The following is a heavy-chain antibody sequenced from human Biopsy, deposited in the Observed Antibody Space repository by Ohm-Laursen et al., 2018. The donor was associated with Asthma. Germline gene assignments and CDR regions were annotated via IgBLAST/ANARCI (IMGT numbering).Heavy chain of an antibody. CDR2: ISGSGGST. J-gene: IGHJ4*02. CDR1: GFTFSSYA. Sequence: GSLRLSCSASGFTFSSYAMSWVRQAPGKGLEWVSAISGSGGSTYYADSVKGRFTISRDNSKNTLYLQMNSLRAEDPAVYYCATFPYGDYLPLDYWGQGTLVTGSS. V-gene: IGHV3-23*01. CDR3: ATFPYGDYLPLDY. D-gene: IGHD4-17*01.